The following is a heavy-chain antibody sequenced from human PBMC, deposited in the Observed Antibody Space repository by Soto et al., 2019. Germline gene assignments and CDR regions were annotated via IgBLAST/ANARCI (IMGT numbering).Heavy chain of an antibody. V-gene: IGHV4-30-2*01. D-gene: IGHD4-17*01. CDR1: GGSISSGGYS. J-gene: IGHJ4*02. Sequence: QLQLQESGSGLVKPSQTLSLTCAVSGGSISSGGYSWSWIRQPPGKGLEWIGYIYHSGSTDYNPSLKSRVTISADRSKNQFSLKLSSVTAADTAVYYCATNDYGEYYFDYWGQGTLVTVSS. CDR3: ATNDYGEYYFDY. CDR2: IYHSGST.